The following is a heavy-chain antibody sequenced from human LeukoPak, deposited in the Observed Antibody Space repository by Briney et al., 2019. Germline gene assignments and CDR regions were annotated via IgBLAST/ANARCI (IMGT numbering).Heavy chain of an antibody. CDR1: GFTFSHYG. J-gene: IGHJ4*02. CDR2: ISYDGSNK. Sequence: GGSLRLSCAASGFTFSHYGVHWVRQAPGKGLEWVAVISYDGSNKYYADSVKGRFTISRDNAKNSLYLQMNSLRAEDTAVYYCARTRQTEWYYFDYWGQGTLVTVSS. V-gene: IGHV3-30*03. D-gene: IGHD3-3*01. CDR3: ARTRQTEWYYFDY.